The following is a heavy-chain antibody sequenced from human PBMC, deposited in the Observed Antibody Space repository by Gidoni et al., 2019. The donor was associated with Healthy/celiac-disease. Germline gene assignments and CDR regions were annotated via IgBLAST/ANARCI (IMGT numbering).Heavy chain of an antibody. CDR2: INHSGNT. CDR1: GGSFRGYY. V-gene: IGHV4-34*01. Sequence: QVQLQQWGAGLLKPSETLSLTCAVYGGSFRGYYWSWIRQPPGKGMEWIGEINHSGNTNYNTSLKSRVTISVDTPKNQFSLKLSSVTAADTAVYYCARGACSGGSCYSLWYYYYYYGMDVWGQGTTVTVSS. J-gene: IGHJ6*02. CDR3: ARGACSGGSCYSLWYYYYYYGMDV. D-gene: IGHD2-15*01.